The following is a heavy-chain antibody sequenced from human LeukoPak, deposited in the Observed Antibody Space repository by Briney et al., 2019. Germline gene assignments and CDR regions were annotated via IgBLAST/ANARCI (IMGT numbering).Heavy chain of an antibody. Sequence: SVRVSCKASGGTFSSYAISWVRQAPGQGLEWMGRIIPIFGIANYAQKFQGRVTITADKSTSTAYMELSSLRSEDTAVYYCARDPRGIAAAGTGWFDPWGQGTLVTVSS. CDR3: ARDPRGIAAAGTGWFDP. CDR1: GGTFSSYA. V-gene: IGHV1-69*04. CDR2: IIPIFGIA. D-gene: IGHD6-13*01. J-gene: IGHJ5*02.